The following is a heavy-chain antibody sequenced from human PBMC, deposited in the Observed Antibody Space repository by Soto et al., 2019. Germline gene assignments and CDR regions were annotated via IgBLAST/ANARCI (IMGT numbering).Heavy chain of an antibody. V-gene: IGHV4-34*01. Sequence: SETLSLTCAVYGGSFSGYCWSWIRQPPVKVLDWIGEINHRGSTNYNPSLKSRVTISVDRSKDQFSLKLSSVTAADTAAYYCARVGLTTVTTGWFDPWGQGTLVTVTS. CDR1: GGSFSGYC. CDR3: ARVGLTTVTTGWFDP. CDR2: INHRGST. J-gene: IGHJ5*02. D-gene: IGHD4-17*01.